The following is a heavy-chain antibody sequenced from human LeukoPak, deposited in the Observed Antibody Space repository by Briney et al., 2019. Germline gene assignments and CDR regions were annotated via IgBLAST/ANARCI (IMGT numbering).Heavy chain of an antibody. D-gene: IGHD6-19*01. V-gene: IGHV4-59*08. CDR1: SGSISSYY. CDR2: IYYSGST. J-gene: IGHJ4*02. CDR3: ARREYSSGCYYFAY. Sequence: PSETLSLTCTVSSGSISSYYWNWLRQSPGKGLEWIGDIYYSGSTNYNPSLKSRVTMSVDTSKNQFSLKLSSVTAADTAVYYCARREYSSGCYYFAYWGQGTLVTVSS.